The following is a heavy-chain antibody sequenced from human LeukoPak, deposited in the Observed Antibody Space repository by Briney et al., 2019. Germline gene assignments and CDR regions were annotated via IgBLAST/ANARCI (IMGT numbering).Heavy chain of an antibody. CDR1: GGSISSGGYY. Sequence: PSQTLSLTCTVSGGSISSGGYYWSWIRQHPGMGLEWIGYIYYSGSTYYNPSLKSRVTISVDTSKNQFSLKLSSVTAADTAVYYCARDVGYSYGYPYYFDYWGQGTLVTVSS. D-gene: IGHD5-18*01. CDR3: ARDVGYSYGYPYYFDY. J-gene: IGHJ4*02. V-gene: IGHV4-31*03. CDR2: IYYSGST.